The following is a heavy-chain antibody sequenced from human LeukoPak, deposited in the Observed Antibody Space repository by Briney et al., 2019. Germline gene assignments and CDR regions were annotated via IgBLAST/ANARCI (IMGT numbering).Heavy chain of an antibody. CDR3: VRSSAYSTSSGVNF. D-gene: IGHD3-16*01. J-gene: IGHJ4*02. CDR1: GGSISSGGYF. CDR2: MHTSGST. Sequence: PSETLSLTCTVSGGSISSGGYFWSWIRQPAGKGLEWFGRMHTSGSTTYNPSLKSRVTISIDTSKNQFSLNLISVTAADTAVYYCVRSSAYSTSSGVNFWGQGTLVTVSS. V-gene: IGHV4-61*02.